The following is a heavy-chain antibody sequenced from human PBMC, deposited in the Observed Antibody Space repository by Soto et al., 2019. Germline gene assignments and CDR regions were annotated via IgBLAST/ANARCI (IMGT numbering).Heavy chain of an antibody. J-gene: IGHJ6*02. CDR1: VFTFISYG. Sequence: PGWSLRLSCASSVFTFISYGIHWVRQAPGRGLEWVAVISYDGRNKFYADSVKGRFTISRDNSKNTLYLEMNSLRVEDTAVYYCAKVPAALGDYFGMDVWGQGTTVTVSS. CDR3: AKVPAALGDYFGMDV. CDR2: ISYDGRNK. D-gene: IGHD2-2*01. V-gene: IGHV3-30*18.